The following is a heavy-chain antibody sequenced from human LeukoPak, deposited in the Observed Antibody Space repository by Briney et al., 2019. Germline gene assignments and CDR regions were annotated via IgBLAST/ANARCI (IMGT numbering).Heavy chain of an antibody. Sequence: PGGSLRLSCAASGFTFSSYAMHWVRQAPGKGLEWVAVISYDGSNKYYADSVKGRFTISRDNSKNTLYLQMNSLRAEDTAVYYCAKEKWVYNWKYDSSGSGINYWGQGTLVTVSS. CDR2: ISYDGSNK. D-gene: IGHD3-22*01. CDR3: AKEKWVYNWKYDSSGSGINY. V-gene: IGHV3-30*04. J-gene: IGHJ4*02. CDR1: GFTFSSYA.